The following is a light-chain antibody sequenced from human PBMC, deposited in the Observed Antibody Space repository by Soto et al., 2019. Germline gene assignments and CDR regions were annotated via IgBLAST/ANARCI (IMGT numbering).Light chain of an antibody. V-gene: IGKV1-39*01. CDR1: QSISRF. J-gene: IGKJ2*01. CDR2: AAS. Sequence: DIQMTQSPSSLSASVGDRVTITCRTSQSISRFLNWYQQKPGKAPKLLIHAASSLESGVPPRFSGSGSGTDFTLTISSLQPEDSATYYCQQSYSIPVTFGQGTKVDIK. CDR3: QQSYSIPVT.